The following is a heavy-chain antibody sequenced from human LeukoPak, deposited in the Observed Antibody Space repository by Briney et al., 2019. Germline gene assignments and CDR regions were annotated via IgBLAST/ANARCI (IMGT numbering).Heavy chain of an antibody. J-gene: IGHJ5*02. V-gene: IGHV4-30-4*08. CDR1: GGSISSGDYY. CDR3: ARGIYRPNFGPHNWFDP. CDR2: IYYSGST. Sequence: SETLSLTCTVSGGSISSGDYYWSWIRQPPGKGLEWIGYIYYSGSTYYNPSLKSRVTISVDTSKNQFSLKLSSVTAADTAVYYCARGIYRPNFGPHNWFDPWGQGTLVTVSS. D-gene: IGHD4-11*01.